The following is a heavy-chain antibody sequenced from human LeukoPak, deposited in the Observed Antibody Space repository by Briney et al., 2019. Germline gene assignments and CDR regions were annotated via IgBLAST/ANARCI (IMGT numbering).Heavy chain of an antibody. V-gene: IGHV3-74*01. CDR2: TNSDGSDT. Sequence: GGSLRLSCAASGFTFSSYWMHWVRQAPGKGLVWVSRTNSDGSDTSYADSVRGRFTISRDNAKNTLYLQMNSVRAEDTAVYYCARLTYIWNFDDFDIWGQGTMVTVSS. D-gene: IGHD1-1*01. J-gene: IGHJ3*02. CDR1: GFTFSSYW. CDR3: ARLTYIWNFDDFDI.